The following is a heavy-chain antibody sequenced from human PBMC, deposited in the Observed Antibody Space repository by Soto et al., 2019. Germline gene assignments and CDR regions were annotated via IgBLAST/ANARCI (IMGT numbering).Heavy chain of an antibody. CDR2: IYPDDSDT. Sequence: PGESLKISCKGSGYSFTNYWIGWVRQMPGKGLEWMGMIYPDDSDTKYSPSFQGQVTFSADKSINTAYLQRSSLKASDTAIYYCARLELLSLAAWFDPWGQGTLVTVSS. J-gene: IGHJ5*02. CDR1: GYSFTNYW. V-gene: IGHV5-51*01. D-gene: IGHD3-3*01. CDR3: ARLELLSLAAWFDP.